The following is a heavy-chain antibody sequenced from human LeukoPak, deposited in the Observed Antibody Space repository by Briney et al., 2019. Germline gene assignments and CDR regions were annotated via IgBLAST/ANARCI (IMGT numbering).Heavy chain of an antibody. CDR2: LNWNGGST. J-gene: IGHJ4*02. CDR1: GFTFSNYA. CDR3: ATHSYYYGSGSYPHYLDY. V-gene: IGHV3-20*04. Sequence: PGGSLRLSCVASGFTFSNYAMSWIRQAPGKGLEWVSGLNWNGGSTGYADSVKGRFTISRDNARNSLYLQMNSLRTEDTALYYCATHSYYYGSGSYPHYLDYWGQGTLVTVSA. D-gene: IGHD3-10*01.